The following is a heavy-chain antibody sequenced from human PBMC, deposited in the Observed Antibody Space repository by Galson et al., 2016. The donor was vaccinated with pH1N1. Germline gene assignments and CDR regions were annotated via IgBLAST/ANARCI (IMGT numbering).Heavy chain of an antibody. J-gene: IGHJ3*02. CDR1: GFSFEDYG. CDR2: ITWNSGRI. V-gene: IGHV3-9*01. D-gene: IGHD5-24*01. Sequence: SLRLSCAAPGFSFEDYGMHWVRQAPGKGLEWVSGITWNSGRIGYADSVKGRFTISRDNVKNSLYLQMNSLRVEDTALYYCAKQRRSWLQYEAVDIWGQGKIVTVSS. CDR3: AKQRRSWLQYEAVDI.